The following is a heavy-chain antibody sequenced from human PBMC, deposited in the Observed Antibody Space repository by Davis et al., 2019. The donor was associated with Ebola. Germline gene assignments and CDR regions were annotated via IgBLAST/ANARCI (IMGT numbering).Heavy chain of an antibody. Sequence: PGGSLRPSCPASGFTVTSNHMSWVRQPPGKGLEWVSVIYGGGTTSYADPVNGRFTISRDNSKNTLFLQMKSLRAEDTAVYYCAKASDFSVSSAPFCWGQGTLVTVSS. CDR2: IYGGGTT. J-gene: IGHJ4*02. V-gene: IGHV3-66*01. CDR1: GFTVTSNH. CDR3: AKASDFSVSSAPFC. D-gene: IGHD6-19*01.